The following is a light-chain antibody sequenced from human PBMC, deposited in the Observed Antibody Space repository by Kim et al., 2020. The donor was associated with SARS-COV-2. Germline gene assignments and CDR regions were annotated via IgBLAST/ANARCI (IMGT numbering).Light chain of an antibody. CDR3: SSYTSSNTEV. J-gene: IGLJ3*02. V-gene: IGLV2-14*03. CDR1: SSDVGGYNY. CDR2: DVN. Sequence: QSALTQPASMSGSPGQSITISCTGTSSDVGGYNYVSWYQQHPGKAPKVMIYDVNNRPSGVSHRFSGSKSGNTASLTISGLQAEDEADYYCSSYTSSNTEVFGGGTQLTVL.